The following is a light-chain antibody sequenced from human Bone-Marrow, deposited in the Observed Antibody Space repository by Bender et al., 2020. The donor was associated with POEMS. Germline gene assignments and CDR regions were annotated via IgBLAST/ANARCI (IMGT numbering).Light chain of an antibody. J-gene: IGLJ1*01. CDR2: NDD. CDR3: QLWDASSDHYV. V-gene: IGLV3-21*02. CDR1: NIGNKA. Sequence: SYALTQPPSMSVAPGQTARMSCGGNNIGNKAVHWYQHKPGQSPVLVVYNDDQRPSGIPDRFSGSNSDNTATLSITRVGAGDEADYYCQLWDASSDHYVFGPGTKVTVL.